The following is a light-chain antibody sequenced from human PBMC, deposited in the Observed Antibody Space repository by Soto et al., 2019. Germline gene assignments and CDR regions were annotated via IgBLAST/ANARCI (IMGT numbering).Light chain of an antibody. CDR3: SSYTSSSTLVV. CDR2: DVS. CDR1: SSDVGGYNY. V-gene: IGLV2-14*03. J-gene: IGLJ2*01. Sequence: QSALAQPASVSGSPGQSITISCTGTSSDVGGYNYVSWYQQHPGKAPELMIYDVSNRPSGVSYRFSGSKSGNTASLTISGLQAEDEADYYCSSYTSSSTLVVFGGGTKVTVL.